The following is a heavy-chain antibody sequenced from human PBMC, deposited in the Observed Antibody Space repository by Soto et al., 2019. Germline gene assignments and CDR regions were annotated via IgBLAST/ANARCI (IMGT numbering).Heavy chain of an antibody. D-gene: IGHD3-10*01. CDR2: IYPGDSDT. Sequence: PGESLKISCKGSGYSFTSYWIGWVRQMPVKGLEWMGIIYPGDSDTRYSPSFQGQVTISADKSISTAYLQWSSLKASDTAMYYCARGPLPYGSGSYSIPYYYMDVWGKGTTVTVSS. V-gene: IGHV5-51*01. CDR3: ARGPLPYGSGSYSIPYYYMDV. CDR1: GYSFTSYW. J-gene: IGHJ6*03.